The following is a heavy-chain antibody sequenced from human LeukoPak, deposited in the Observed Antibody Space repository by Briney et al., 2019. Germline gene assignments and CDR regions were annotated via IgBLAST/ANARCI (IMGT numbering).Heavy chain of an antibody. CDR2: ISSSSSYI. CDR1: GFTFSSYS. D-gene: IGHD3-22*01. J-gene: IGHJ3*02. V-gene: IGHV3-21*01. CDR3: ARDSSGYYQNAFDI. Sequence: GGSLRLSCAASGFTFSSYSMNWVRQAPGKGLEWVSSISSSSSYIYYADSVKGRFTISRDNAKNSLYLQMNSLRAEDTAVYYYARDSSGYYQNAFDIWGQGTMVTVSS.